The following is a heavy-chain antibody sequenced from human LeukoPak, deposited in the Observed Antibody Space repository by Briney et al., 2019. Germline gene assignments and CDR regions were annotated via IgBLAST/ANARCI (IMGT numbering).Heavy chain of an antibody. CDR3: AREDNSGYYTSYGETRFDY. Sequence: GASVKVSCKASGGIFSNYAISWVRQAPGQGLEWMGRIIPILGIANYAQKFQGRVTITADKSTSTAYMELSSLRSEDTAVYYCAREDNSGYYTSYGETRFDYWGQGTLVTVSS. V-gene: IGHV1-69*04. J-gene: IGHJ4*02. CDR1: GGIFSNYA. CDR2: IIPILGIA. D-gene: IGHD3-22*01.